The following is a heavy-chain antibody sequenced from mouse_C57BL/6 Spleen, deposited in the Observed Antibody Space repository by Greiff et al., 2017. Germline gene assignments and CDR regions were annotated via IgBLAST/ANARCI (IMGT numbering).Heavy chain of an antibody. Sequence: EVQLQESGGGLVKPGGSLKLSCAASGFTFSSYAMSWVRQTPEKRLEWVATISDGGSYTYYPDNVKGRFTISRYNAKINLYLQMSHLKSEDTSMYYCARDGRYYAMDYWGQGTSVTGSS. CDR1: GFTFSSYA. CDR3: ARDGRYYAMDY. J-gene: IGHJ4*01. CDR2: ISDGGSYT. V-gene: IGHV5-4*01.